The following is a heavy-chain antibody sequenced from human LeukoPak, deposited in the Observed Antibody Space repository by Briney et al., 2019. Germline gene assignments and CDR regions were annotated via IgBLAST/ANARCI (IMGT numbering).Heavy chain of an antibody. CDR2: ISGSGDYT. CDR3: AKAGSSGYRYYFDY. D-gene: IGHD3-22*01. CDR1: GFTFSSYA. V-gene: IGHV3-23*01. J-gene: IGHJ4*02. Sequence: PGGSLRLSCAASGFTFSSYAMDWVRQAPGKGLEWVSAISGSGDYTYYTDSVKGRFTMSRDNSKNTLYLVMNSLRAEDTAEYYCAKAGSSGYRYYFDYWGQGALVTVSS.